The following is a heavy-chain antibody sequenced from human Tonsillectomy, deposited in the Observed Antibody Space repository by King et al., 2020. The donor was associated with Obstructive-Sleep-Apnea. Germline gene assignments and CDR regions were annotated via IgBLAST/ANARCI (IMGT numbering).Heavy chain of an antibody. CDR1: GFTFSDYY. CDR2: ISSSYGYT. V-gene: IGHV3-11*06. CDR3: ARDSIVVEIAASDGMDV. D-gene: IGHD2-15*01. Sequence: VQLVESGGGLVKPGGSLRLSCAASGFTFSDYYMSWIRQAPGKGLEWVSYISSSYGYTKYADSVKGRFTISRDNAKNSLYLQIKSLRAEDTAVYYCARDSIVVEIAASDGMDVWGQGTTVTVSS. J-gene: IGHJ6*02.